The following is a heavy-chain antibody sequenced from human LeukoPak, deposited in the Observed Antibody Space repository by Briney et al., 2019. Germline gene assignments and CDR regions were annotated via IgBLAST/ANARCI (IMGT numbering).Heavy chain of an antibody. Sequence: GGSLRLSCAASGFTFSNYAMSWVRQAPGKGLEWVGRIQSKTDGGPTDYAAPVKGRFTISRDDSKNTLYLQMNSLKAGDTAVYYCTTDRGALTNWGPGTLVTVSS. CDR2: IQSKTDGGPT. J-gene: IGHJ4*02. CDR1: GFTFSNYA. D-gene: IGHD3-10*01. V-gene: IGHV3-15*01. CDR3: TTDRGALTN.